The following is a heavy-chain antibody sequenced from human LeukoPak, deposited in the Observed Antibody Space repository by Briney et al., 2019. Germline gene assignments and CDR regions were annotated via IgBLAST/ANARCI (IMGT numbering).Heavy chain of an antibody. CDR2: ISCSSSYI. Sequence: GGSLRLSCAASGFTFSSYSMNWVRQAPGKGLEWVSSISCSSSYIYYADSVKGRFTISRDNAKNSLYLQMNSLRAEDTAVYYCARDRGVGELPIDYWGQGTLVTVSS. V-gene: IGHV3-21*01. CDR1: GFTFSSYS. D-gene: IGHD3-10*01. CDR3: ARDRGVGELPIDY. J-gene: IGHJ4*02.